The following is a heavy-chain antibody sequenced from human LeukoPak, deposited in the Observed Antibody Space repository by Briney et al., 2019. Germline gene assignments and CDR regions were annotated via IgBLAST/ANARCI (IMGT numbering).Heavy chain of an antibody. CDR2: IYYSGST. D-gene: IGHD6-13*01. V-gene: IGHV4-59*08. CDR3: ARLSPAVGQQLVTGYFQH. CDR1: GGSISSYY. J-gene: IGHJ1*01. Sequence: SETLSLTFTVSGGSISSYYWSWIRQPPGKGLEWIGYIYYSGSTNYNPSLKSRVTISVDTSKNQFSLKLSSVTAADTAVYYCARLSPAVGQQLVTGYFQHWGQGTLVTVSS.